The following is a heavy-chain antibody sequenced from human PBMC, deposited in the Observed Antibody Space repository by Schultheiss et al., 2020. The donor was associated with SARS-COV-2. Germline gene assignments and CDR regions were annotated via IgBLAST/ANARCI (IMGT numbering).Heavy chain of an antibody. V-gene: IGHV4-59*01. CDR3: ARLPYDYVWGSYRPGYFDY. D-gene: IGHD3-16*02. CDR2: IYYSGST. Sequence: LSLTCTVSGGSISSYYWSWIRQPPGKGLEWIGYIYYSGSTNYNPSLKSRVTISVDTSKNQFSLKLSSVTAADTAVYYCARLPYDYVWGSYRPGYFDYWGQGTRFTVSS. J-gene: IGHJ4*02. CDR1: GGSISSYY.